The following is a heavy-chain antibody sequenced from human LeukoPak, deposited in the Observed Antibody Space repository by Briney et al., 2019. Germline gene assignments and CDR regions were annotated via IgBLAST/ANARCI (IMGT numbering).Heavy chain of an antibody. V-gene: IGHV1-69*05. CDR2: IIPIFGTA. CDR3: ARGPYSGSYEGYYFDY. CDR1: GGTFSSYA. J-gene: IGHJ4*02. D-gene: IGHD1-26*01. Sequence: GASVKVSYKASGGTFSSYAISWVRQAPGQGLEWMGGIIPIFGTANYAQKFQGRVTMTRNTSISTAYMELSSLRSEDTAVYYCARGPYSGSYEGYYFDYWGQGTLVTVSS.